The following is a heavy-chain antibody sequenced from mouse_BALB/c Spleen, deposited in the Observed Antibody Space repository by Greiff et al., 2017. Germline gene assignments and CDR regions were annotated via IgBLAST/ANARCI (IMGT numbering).Heavy chain of an antibody. J-gene: IGHJ4*01. CDR3: ARSRDYGYDYYAMDY. V-gene: IGHV1-54*01. CDR1: GYAFTNYL. CDR2: INPGSGGT. Sequence: VQLQQSGAELVRPGTSVKVSCKASGYAFTNYLIEWVKQRPGQGLEWIGVINPGSGGTNYNEKFKGKATLTADKSSSTAYMQLSSLTSDDSAVYFCARSRDYGYDYYAMDYWGQGTSVTVSS. D-gene: IGHD1-2*01.